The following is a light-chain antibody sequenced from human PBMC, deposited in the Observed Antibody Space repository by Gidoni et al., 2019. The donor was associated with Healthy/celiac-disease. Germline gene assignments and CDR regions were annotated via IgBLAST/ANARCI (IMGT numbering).Light chain of an antibody. V-gene: IGKV2D-29*01. J-gene: IGKJ2*01. CDR2: EVS. Sequence: DIVLTQTPFSQSVIPGQPASISCKSSQSLLHQEGKTPLYWYPQKSGQPPQLLIYEVSNRFSGVPDRFSGSGSGTDVTLKITRVEAEDVGIYYCMQSIHLPYTFGQGTKLEIK. CDR1: QSLLHQEGKTP. CDR3: MQSIHLPYT.